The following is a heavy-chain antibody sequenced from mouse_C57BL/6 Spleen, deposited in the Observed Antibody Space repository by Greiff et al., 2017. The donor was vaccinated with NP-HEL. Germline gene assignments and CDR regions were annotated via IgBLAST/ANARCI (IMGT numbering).Heavy chain of an antibody. V-gene: IGHV5-17*01. CDR2: ISSGSSTI. CDR1: GFTFSDYG. D-gene: IGHD1-1*01. Sequence: EVKLMESGGGLVKPGGSLKLSCAASGFTFSDYGMHWVRQAPEKGLEWVAYISSGSSTIYYADTVKGRFTISRDNAKNTLFLQMTSLRSEDTAMYYCARPTTEPFAYWGQGTLVTVSA. J-gene: IGHJ3*01. CDR3: ARPTTEPFAY.